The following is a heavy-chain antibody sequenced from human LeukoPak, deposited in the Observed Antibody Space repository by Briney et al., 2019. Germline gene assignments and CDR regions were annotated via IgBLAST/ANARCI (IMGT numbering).Heavy chain of an antibody. V-gene: IGHV4-39*07. Sequence: SETLSLTCTVSGGSISSSSYYWCWIRQPPGKGLEWIGNKHYSGSTYYNPSLKSRVTISLDTSKNQFSLKLSSVTAADTAVYYCARAGVPAANVGVNWFDPWGQGTLVTVSS. CDR2: KHYSGST. D-gene: IGHD2-2*01. J-gene: IGHJ5*02. CDR3: ARAGVPAANVGVNWFDP. CDR1: GGSISSSSYY.